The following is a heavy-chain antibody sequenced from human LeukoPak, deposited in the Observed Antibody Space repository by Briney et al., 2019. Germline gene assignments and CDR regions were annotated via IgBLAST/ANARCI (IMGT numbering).Heavy chain of an antibody. D-gene: IGHD5-12*01. J-gene: IGHJ6*02. CDR2: IWYDGSNK. Sequence: RGSLRLSCVPSGFTFSIYGMHWVRPAPGKGLGWVGVIWYDGSNKYYADSVNGRVTISRDNSKNTLYLQMNSLSAEDTAVYYCARDRSGYDSYGMDVWGQGTTVTVSS. V-gene: IGHV3-33*01. CDR1: GFTFSIYG. CDR3: ARDRSGYDSYGMDV.